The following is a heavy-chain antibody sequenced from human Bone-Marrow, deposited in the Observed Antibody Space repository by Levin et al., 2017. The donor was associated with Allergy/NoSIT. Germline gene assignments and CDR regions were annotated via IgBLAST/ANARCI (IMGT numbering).Heavy chain of an antibody. J-gene: IGHJ4*02. CDR1: GYSFTSYW. V-gene: IGHV5-51*01. D-gene: IGHD3-9*01. CDR3: ARFGLLDILTGSSTFDY. CDR2: IYPGDSDT. Sequence: KVSCKGSGYSFTSYWIGWVRQMPGKGLEWMGIIYPGDSDTRYSPSFQGQVTISADKSISTAYLQWSSLKASDTAMYYCARFGLLDILTGSSTFDYWGQGTLVTVSS.